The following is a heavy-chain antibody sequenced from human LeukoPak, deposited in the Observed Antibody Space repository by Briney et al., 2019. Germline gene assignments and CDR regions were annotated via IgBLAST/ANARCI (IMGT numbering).Heavy chain of an antibody. CDR1: GFTFSSYS. CDR2: ISSSSSTI. CDR3: ARDGADFFGY. Sequence: GGTLRLSCAASGFTFSSYSMNWLRQAPGKGLEWVSYISSSSSTIYYADSVKGRFTISRDNAKNSLYLQMNSLRAEDTAVYYCARDGADFFGYWGQGTLVTVSS. J-gene: IGHJ4*02. V-gene: IGHV3-48*01.